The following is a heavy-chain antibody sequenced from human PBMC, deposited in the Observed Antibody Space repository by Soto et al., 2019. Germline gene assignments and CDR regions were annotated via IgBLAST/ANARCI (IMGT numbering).Heavy chain of an antibody. V-gene: IGHV3-21*01. J-gene: IGHJ4*02. Sequence: PGGSLSLSCAASGFTFSSYGMHWVRQAPGKGLEWVSFITGSSMYKYYEDSVKGRFTISRDNAKNSLYLQMDSLRAEDTAVYYCARVAAVTGPYGIDYWGQGTLVTVSS. CDR1: GFTFSSYG. D-gene: IGHD6-19*01. CDR2: ITGSSMYK. CDR3: ARVAAVTGPYGIDY.